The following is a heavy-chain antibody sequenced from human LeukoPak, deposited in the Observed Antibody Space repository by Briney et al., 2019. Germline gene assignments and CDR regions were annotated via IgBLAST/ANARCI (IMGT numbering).Heavy chain of an antibody. J-gene: IGHJ4*02. V-gene: IGHV5-10-1*01. CDR3: ARRGDGDTATTYDY. CDR1: GYSFTSYW. CDR2: IDPSDSYT. Sequence: GESLKISCKGSGYSFTSYWISWVRQLPGKGLEWMGRIDPSDSYTNYSPSFQGHVTISADKSISTAYLQWSSLKASDTAMYYCARRGDGDTATTYDYWGQGTLVTVSS. D-gene: IGHD5-18*01.